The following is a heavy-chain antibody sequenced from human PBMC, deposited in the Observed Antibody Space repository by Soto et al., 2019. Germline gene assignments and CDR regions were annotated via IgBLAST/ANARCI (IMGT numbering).Heavy chain of an antibody. CDR3: ARSSSGPFDI. CDR2: IRYDGSDK. J-gene: IGHJ3*02. CDR1: GFTFSGYG. V-gene: IGHV3-30*02. D-gene: IGHD6-6*01. Sequence: PGGSLRLSCAASGFTFSGYGMHWVRQAPGTGLEWVAAIRYDGSDKYYVDSVKGRFTISRDNSNNTLYLKMNTLRAEDTAVYYCARSSSGPFDIWGQGTMVTVSS.